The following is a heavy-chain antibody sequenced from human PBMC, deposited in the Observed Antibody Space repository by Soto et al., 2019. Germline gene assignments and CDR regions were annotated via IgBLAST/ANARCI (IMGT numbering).Heavy chain of an antibody. Sequence: QVQLVQSGAEVKKPGSSVKVSCKASGGTFSSYAINWVRQAPGQGLEWMGGIIPIFGTADYAQKFQGRVTITAADSPRTAYMELSSLRSEDTAVYYCASPPSHYYYDGMDVWGQGTTVTVSS. J-gene: IGHJ6*02. CDR1: GGTFSSYA. CDR2: IIPIFGTA. CDR3: ASPPSHYYYDGMDV. D-gene: IGHD7-27*01. V-gene: IGHV1-69*12.